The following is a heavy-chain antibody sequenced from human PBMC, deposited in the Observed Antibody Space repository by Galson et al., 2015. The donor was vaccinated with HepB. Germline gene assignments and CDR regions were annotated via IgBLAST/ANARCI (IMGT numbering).Heavy chain of an antibody. V-gene: IGHV3-30*04. CDR3: ARDLFPAAKVLIAY. CDR2: ISYDGSNK. J-gene: IGHJ4*02. D-gene: IGHD4/OR15-4a*01. Sequence: SLRLSCAASGFTFSSYAMHWVRQAPGKGLEWVAVISYDGSNKYYADSVKGRFTISRDNSRNTLYLQMNSLRAEDTAVYYCARDLFPAAKVLIAYWGQGTLVTVSS. CDR1: GFTFSSYA.